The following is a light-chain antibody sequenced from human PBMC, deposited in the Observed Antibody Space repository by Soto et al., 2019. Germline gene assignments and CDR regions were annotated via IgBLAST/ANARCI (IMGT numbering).Light chain of an antibody. V-gene: IGLV2-14*01. J-gene: IGLJ2*01. Sequence: QSALTQPASVSGSPGQSITISCIGTSSDVGGYNYVSWYQQHPGKAPKLMIYEVSNRPSGVSNRFSGSKSGNTASLNISGLQAEDEADYYCSSYTSSSTLGHVVFGGGTKLTVL. CDR2: EVS. CDR3: SSYTSSSTLGHVV. CDR1: SSDVGGYNY.